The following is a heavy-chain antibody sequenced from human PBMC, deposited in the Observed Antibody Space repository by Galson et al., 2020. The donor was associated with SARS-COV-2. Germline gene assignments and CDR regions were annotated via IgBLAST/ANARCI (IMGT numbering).Heavy chain of an antibody. CDR1: GYRFTSYS. CDR3: SRLLTGSTGWAIYYFDY. D-gene: IGHD1-7*01. J-gene: IGHJ4*02. CDR2: LYHGDSDT. Sequence: KLGESLKISCTGSGYRFTSYSIGWVRQMPGKGLEWLGTLYHGDSDTRYSPSFQGQVTIPADKSISTAYLQWSSLKASDTAMYYCSRLLTGSTGWAIYYFDYWGQGTLVTVSS. V-gene: IGHV5-51*01.